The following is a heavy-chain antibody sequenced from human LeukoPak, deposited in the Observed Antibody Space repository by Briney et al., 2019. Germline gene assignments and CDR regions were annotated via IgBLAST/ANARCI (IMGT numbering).Heavy chain of an antibody. CDR1: GYTFTSYG. CDR2: ISAYNGNR. V-gene: IGHV1-18*01. D-gene: IGHD2-2*01. J-gene: IGHJ6*02. CDR3: ARDPQGRYCSSTSCYYYYYYGMDV. Sequence: ASVKVSCKASGYTFTSYGISWVRQAPGQGLELMGWISAYNGNRNYAQKLQGRVTMTTDTSTSTAYMELRSLRSDDTAVYYCARDPQGRYCSSTSCYYYYYYGMDVWGQGTTVTVSS.